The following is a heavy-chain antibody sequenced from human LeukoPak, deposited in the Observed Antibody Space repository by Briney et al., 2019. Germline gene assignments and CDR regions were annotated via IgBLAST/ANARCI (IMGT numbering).Heavy chain of an antibody. CDR2: INPSAGTT. D-gene: IGHD3-16*01. J-gene: IGHJ4*02. CDR3: ARYNDYVDY. Sequence: ASVRVSCTASGYTFTMYYMYWVRQAPGQGLEWMGIINPSAGTTTYAQNFQGRVTMTRDTSTSTVHMELSSLRSEDTAVYYCARYNDYVDYWGQGTLVTVSS. V-gene: IGHV1-46*01. CDR1: GYTFTMYY.